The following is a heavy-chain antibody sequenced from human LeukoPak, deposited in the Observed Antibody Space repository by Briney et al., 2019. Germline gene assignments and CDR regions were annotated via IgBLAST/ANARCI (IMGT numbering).Heavy chain of an antibody. CDR2: IKQDGSEK. J-gene: IGHJ4*02. D-gene: IGHD3-9*01. CDR3: ARDEIYYDILTGYRHFDY. V-gene: IGHV3-7*01. CDR1: GFTLSSYW. Sequence: PGGSLRLSCEASGFTLSSYWMSWVRQAPGKGLERVANIKQDGSEKKYLDSVKGRFTISRDNAKNSMYLQMNSLRAEDTAVYYCARDEIYYDILTGYRHFDYWGQGTLVTVFS.